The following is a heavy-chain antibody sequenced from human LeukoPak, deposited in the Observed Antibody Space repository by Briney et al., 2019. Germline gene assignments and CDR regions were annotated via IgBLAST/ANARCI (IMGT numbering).Heavy chain of an antibody. CDR2: ITSSAGSA. Sequence: PGGALRLSCAASVITFSSFAMSWVRQAPGKGLEWVSVITSSAGSAYDADPVKGRFTISRDNSKNTLYLQMNSLRADDTAVYYCAKAGRYRGYDDFFNYWGQGNLVTVSS. CDR3: AKAGRYRGYDDFFNY. J-gene: IGHJ4*02. CDR1: VITFSSFA. V-gene: IGHV3-23*01. D-gene: IGHD5-12*01.